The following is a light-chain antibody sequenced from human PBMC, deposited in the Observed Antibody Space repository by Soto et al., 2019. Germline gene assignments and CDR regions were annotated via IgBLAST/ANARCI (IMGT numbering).Light chain of an antibody. V-gene: IGLV2-23*01. CDR2: GGT. Sequence: QSALTQPASVSGSPGQSITISCTGTSSDVGSYNLVSWYQQHPGEAPKLMIYGGTKRPSGVSNRFSGSKSGNTASLTISGLQAEDEADYYCCSYAGITTYYVFGTGNKVTVL. CDR3: CSYAGITTYYV. CDR1: SSDVGSYNL. J-gene: IGLJ1*01.